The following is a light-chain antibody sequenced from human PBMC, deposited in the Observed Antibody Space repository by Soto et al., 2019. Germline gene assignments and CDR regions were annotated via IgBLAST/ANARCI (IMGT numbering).Light chain of an antibody. CDR1: QSVSSSY. Sequence: EIVLTQSPGTLSLSPGERATLSCRASQSVSSSYLAWYQQKPGQAPRLLIYGASNMATGIPDRFSGSWSGTDFTLTISRLEPEDFAVYYCQQYGSSPSGFTFGPGTKVDIK. CDR3: QQYGSSPSGFT. V-gene: IGKV3-20*01. J-gene: IGKJ3*01. CDR2: GAS.